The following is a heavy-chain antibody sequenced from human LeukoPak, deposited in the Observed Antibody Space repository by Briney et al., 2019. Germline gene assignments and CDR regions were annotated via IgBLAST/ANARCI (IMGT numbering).Heavy chain of an antibody. J-gene: IGHJ4*02. CDR2: IWYDGSNK. CDR1: GFTFSSYG. V-gene: IGHV3-33*01. D-gene: IGHD1-26*01. CDR3: ARGGWELLRVDY. Sequence: PGGSLRLSCAASGFTFSSYGMHWVRQAPGKGLEWVAVIWYDGSNKYYADSVKGRFTISRDNSKNTLYLQMNSLRAEDTAVYYCARGGWELLRVDYWGQGTLVTASS.